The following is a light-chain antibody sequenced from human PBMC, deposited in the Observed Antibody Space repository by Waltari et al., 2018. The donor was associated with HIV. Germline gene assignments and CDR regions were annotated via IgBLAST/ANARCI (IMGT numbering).Light chain of an antibody. CDR1: QTISTY. Sequence: DIQMTQSPSSLSASLGDRIIITCRASQTISTYVNWYQHKPGRAPNLLIYAASSLHSGVPSRFCGSGSGTDFTLTINSLQAEDFATYYCQQSYSGLTFGPGTKVD. V-gene: IGKV1-39*01. CDR2: AAS. J-gene: IGKJ3*01. CDR3: QQSYSGLT.